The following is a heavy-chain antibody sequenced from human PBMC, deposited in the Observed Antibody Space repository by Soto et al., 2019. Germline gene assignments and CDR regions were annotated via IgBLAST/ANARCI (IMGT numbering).Heavy chain of an antibody. D-gene: IGHD1-1*01. J-gene: IGHJ5*02. CDR2: IHSSGSTI. CDR1: GFTFRDYY. Sequence: KTGGSLRLSCAASGFTFRDYYMSWIRQPPGEGLEWVSYIHSSGSTIYYADSVKGRFTISRDNAKNSLYLQMNSLRAEDTAVYYCARAVNWNEFDPWGQGTLVTVSS. V-gene: IGHV3-11*01. CDR3: ARAVNWNEFDP.